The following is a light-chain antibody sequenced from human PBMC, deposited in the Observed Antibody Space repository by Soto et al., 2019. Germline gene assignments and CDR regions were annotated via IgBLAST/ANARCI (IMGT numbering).Light chain of an antibody. CDR2: EVS. CDR1: SSDVGGYNY. Sequence: QTVVTQPASVSGSPGQSITISCTGTSSDVGGYNYVSWYQQYPGKAPKLMIYEVSNRPSGVSNRFSASKSGNTASLTISGLQAEDEADYYCFSYTSSSTHVFGTGTKLTVL. V-gene: IGLV2-14*01. CDR3: FSYTSSSTHV. J-gene: IGLJ1*01.